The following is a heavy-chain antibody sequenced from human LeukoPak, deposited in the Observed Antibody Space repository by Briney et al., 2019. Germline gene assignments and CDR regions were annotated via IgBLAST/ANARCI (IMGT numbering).Heavy chain of an antibody. Sequence: GGSLRLSCAASGFTFSTYAMSWVRQAAGKGLEWVSLISGSGGGTYYADSVKGRFTISRDNSKNTLYLQLNSLRVEDTAVYYCARGQWLVRWDYWGQGTLVTVSS. J-gene: IGHJ4*02. CDR2: ISGSGGGT. D-gene: IGHD6-19*01. V-gene: IGHV3-23*01. CDR1: GFTFSTYA. CDR3: ARGQWLVRWDY.